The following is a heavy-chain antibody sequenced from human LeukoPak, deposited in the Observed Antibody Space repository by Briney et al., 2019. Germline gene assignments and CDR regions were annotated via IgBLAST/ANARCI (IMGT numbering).Heavy chain of an antibody. Sequence: SETLSLTCTVSGGSISSYYWSWIRQPPGKGLEWIGYIYYSGSTNYNPSLKSRVTISVDTSKNQFSRKLSSVTAADTAVYYCARVTYSVFDYWGQGTLVTVSS. CDR2: IYYSGST. V-gene: IGHV4-59*08. J-gene: IGHJ4*02. D-gene: IGHD2-21*01. CDR1: GGSISSYY. CDR3: ARVTYSVFDY.